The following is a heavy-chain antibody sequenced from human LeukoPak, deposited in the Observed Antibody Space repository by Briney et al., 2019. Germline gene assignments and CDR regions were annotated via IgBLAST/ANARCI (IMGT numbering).Heavy chain of an antibody. Sequence: SETLSLTCTVSGGSISSISYYWGWIRQPPGKGLEWIGNIYYSGSTYYNPSLKSRVSISVDTSKNQFSLQLSSVTAADTAVYYCARDTGNYPHVAFDIWGQGTVVTVSS. V-gene: IGHV4-39*07. CDR2: IYYSGST. CDR1: GGSISSISYY. D-gene: IGHD1-7*01. J-gene: IGHJ3*02. CDR3: ARDTGNYPHVAFDI.